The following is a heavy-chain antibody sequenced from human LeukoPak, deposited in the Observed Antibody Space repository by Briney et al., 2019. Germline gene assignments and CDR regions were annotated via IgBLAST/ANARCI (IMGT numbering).Heavy chain of an antibody. CDR2: IRYDGSNK. CDR3: AKATRGITIFGVVTDGYYFDY. CDR1: GFTLSSYG. Sequence: PGGSLRLSCAASGFTLSSYGMHWVRQAPGKGLEWVAFIRYDGSNKYYADSVKGRFTISRDNSKNTLYLQMNSLRAEDTAVYYCAKATRGITIFGVVTDGYYFDYWGQGTLVTVSS. V-gene: IGHV3-30*02. J-gene: IGHJ4*02. D-gene: IGHD3-3*01.